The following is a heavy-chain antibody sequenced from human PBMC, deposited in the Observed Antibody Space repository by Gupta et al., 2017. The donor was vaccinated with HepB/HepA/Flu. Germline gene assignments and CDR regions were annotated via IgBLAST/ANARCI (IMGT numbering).Heavy chain of an antibody. CDR1: GFIFSSYW. CDR2: IKQDGSEK. V-gene: IGHV3-7*01. J-gene: IGHJ4*02. Sequence: EVQLVESGGGLVQPGGSLRLSCAASGFIFSSYWMSWVRQAPGKGLEWVANIKQDGSEKYYVDSVKGRFTISRDNAKNSLYLQMNSLRAEDTAVYYCARDRGGEIDYWGQGTLVTVSS. D-gene: IGHD4-23*01. CDR3: ARDRGGEIDY.